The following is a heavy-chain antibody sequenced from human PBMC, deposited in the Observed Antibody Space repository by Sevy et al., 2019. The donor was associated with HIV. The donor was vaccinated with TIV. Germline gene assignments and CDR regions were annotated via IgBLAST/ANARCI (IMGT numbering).Heavy chain of an antibody. CDR1: GFTFSSYA. J-gene: IGHJ5*02. CDR2: ISGSGGST. CDR3: AKDVGEVEGFDP. Sequence: GGSLRLSCAASGFTFSSYAMSWVRQAPGKGLEWVSAISGSGGSTYYADSVKGRFTISRDTSKNTLYLQMNSLRAEDTAVYYCAKDVGEVEGFDPWGQGTLVTVSS. V-gene: IGHV3-23*01. D-gene: IGHD2-15*01.